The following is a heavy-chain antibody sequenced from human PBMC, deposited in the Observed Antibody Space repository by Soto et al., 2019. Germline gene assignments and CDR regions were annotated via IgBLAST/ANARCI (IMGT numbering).Heavy chain of an antibody. CDR1: GLTLTNYA. Sequence: PGVSLRLSCDASGLTLTNYAMSWVRQAPGKGLEWVSSIGGRDDNTYYADSVEGRFTISRDNSKNTLYLQMNSLRAEDTAVYYCARDRYGGNSNWFDPWGQGTLVTVSS. CDR2: IGGRDDNT. CDR3: ARDRYGGNSNWFDP. V-gene: IGHV3-23*01. D-gene: IGHD2-21*02. J-gene: IGHJ5*02.